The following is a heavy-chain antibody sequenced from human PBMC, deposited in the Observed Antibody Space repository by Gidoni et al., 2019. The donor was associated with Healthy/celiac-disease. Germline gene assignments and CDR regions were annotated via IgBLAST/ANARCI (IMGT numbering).Heavy chain of an antibody. CDR1: GFPFSSYG. CDR2: IWYDGSNK. J-gene: IGHJ4*02. V-gene: IGHV3-33*01. Sequence: QVQLVESGGGVVQPGRSLRLSCAASGFPFSSYGIHWVRQAPGKGLEWVAVIWYDGSNKYYADSVKGRFTISRDNSKNTLYLQMNSLRAEDTAVYYCARGYFDWLSTFDYWGQGTLVTVSS. D-gene: IGHD3-9*01. CDR3: ARGYFDWLSTFDY.